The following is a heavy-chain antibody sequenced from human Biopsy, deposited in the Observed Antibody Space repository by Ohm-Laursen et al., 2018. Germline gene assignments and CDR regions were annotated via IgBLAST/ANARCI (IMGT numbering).Heavy chain of an antibody. CDR2: ITSSGDTT. D-gene: IGHD3-22*01. Sequence: LSLTCTVSGGSISSYYWGWIRQPPGKGLEWVSAITSSGDTTYYSDSVKGRFTISRDSSKNTLHLQMNSLRAGDTAVYYCAKDQGYYYDRSVYYYFDYWGQGTLVTVSS. V-gene: IGHV3-23*01. CDR1: GGSISSYY. J-gene: IGHJ4*02. CDR3: AKDQGYYYDRSVYYYFDY.